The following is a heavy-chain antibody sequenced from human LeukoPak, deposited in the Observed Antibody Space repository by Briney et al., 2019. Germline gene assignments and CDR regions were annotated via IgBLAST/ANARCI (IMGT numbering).Heavy chain of an antibody. V-gene: IGHV3-21*01. Sequence: GGSLRLSCAASGFPFSSYSMNWVRQAPGKALEWVSSIGSTPGHIYYADSVRGRFTISRGNAKNSLYLQVNSLRAEDTAVYYCARDPHYDFWSASGSAFDIWGQGTMVTVSS. CDR2: IGSTPGHI. D-gene: IGHD3-3*01. J-gene: IGHJ3*02. CDR3: ARDPHYDFWSASGSAFDI. CDR1: GFPFSSYS.